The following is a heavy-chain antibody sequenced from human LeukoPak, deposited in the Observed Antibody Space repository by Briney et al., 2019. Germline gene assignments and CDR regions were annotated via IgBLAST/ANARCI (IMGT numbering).Heavy chain of an antibody. J-gene: IGHJ4*02. D-gene: IGHD2/OR15-2a*01. V-gene: IGHV1-69*04. CDR2: IIPILGIA. Sequence: PVKVSCKASGGTFSSYAISWVRQAPGQGLEWMGRIIPILGIANYAQKFQGRVTITADKSTSTAYMELSSLRSEDTAVYYCARGSLAFFSIDYWGQGTLVTVSS. CDR1: GGTFSSYA. CDR3: ARGSLAFFSIDY.